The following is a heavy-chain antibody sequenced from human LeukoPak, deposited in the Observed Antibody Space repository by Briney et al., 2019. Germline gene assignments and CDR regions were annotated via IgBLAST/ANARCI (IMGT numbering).Heavy chain of an antibody. V-gene: IGHV1-18*01. CDR1: GYTFTNYG. CDR2: ISAKNGNT. CDR3: ARDRQDYYDSSGYFDN. D-gene: IGHD3-22*01. Sequence: ASVKVSCKASGYTFTNYGISWVRQAPGQGLQWMGWISAKNGNTKYAEKFQGRGTMTTDTFTNTAYMELRSLRSDDTAVYYCARDRQDYYDSSGYFDNWGQGTLVTVSS. J-gene: IGHJ4*02.